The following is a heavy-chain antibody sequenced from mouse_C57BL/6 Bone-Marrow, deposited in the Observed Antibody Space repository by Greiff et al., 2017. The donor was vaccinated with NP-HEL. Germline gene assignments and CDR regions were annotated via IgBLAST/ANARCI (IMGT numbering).Heavy chain of an antibody. CDR2: INPNNGGT. J-gene: IGHJ2*01. D-gene: IGHD3-2*02. V-gene: IGHV1-53*01. CDR1: GYTFTSYW. Sequence: QVQLQQPGTELVKPGASVKLSCKASGYTFTSYWMHWLKQRPAQGLEWIGNINPNNGGTNDNEKFKTKATLPVDKSSSTAYMQLSSLTSEDSAVCYCARDSGYAFDYWGQGTTLTVSS. CDR3: ARDSGYAFDY.